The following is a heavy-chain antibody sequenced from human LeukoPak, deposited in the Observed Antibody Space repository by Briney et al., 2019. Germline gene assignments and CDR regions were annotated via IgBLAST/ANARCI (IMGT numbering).Heavy chain of an antibody. CDR3: AKDDSVDWLLLDY. CDR1: GFTFSSYA. Sequence: PGGSLRLSCAASGFTFSSYAMSGVRQAPGKGLEWVSAISGSGGSTYYADSVKGRFTISRDNSKNTLYLQMNSLRAEDTAVYYCAKDDSVDWLLLDYWGQGTLVTVSS. CDR2: ISGSGGST. V-gene: IGHV3-23*01. J-gene: IGHJ4*02. D-gene: IGHD3-9*01.